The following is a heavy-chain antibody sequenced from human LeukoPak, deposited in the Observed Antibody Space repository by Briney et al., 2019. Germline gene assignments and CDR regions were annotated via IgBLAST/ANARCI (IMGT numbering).Heavy chain of an antibody. CDR3: AKTSGKSWYPLDY. CDR1: GFTFRNYA. J-gene: IGHJ4*02. V-gene: IGHV3-23*01. D-gene: IGHD2-2*01. CDR2: ISDSGGSR. Sequence: GGSLRLSCAASGFTFRNYAMNWVRQAPGKGLEWVSAISDSGGSRYHGDSVKGRFTIGRDNSKNTLYLQMNSLRAEDTAVYYCAKTSGKSWYPLDYWGQGTLVTVSS.